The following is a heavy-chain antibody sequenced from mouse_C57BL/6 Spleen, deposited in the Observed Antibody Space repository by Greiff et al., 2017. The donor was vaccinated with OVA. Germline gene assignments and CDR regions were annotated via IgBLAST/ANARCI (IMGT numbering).Heavy chain of an antibody. V-gene: IGHV1-15*01. Sequence: QVQLQQSGAELVRPGASVTLSCKASGYTFTDYEMHWVKQTPVHGLEWIGAIDPETGGTAYNQKFKGKAILTADKSSSTAYMELRSLTSEDSAVYYCTRNGNYGDYWGQGTTLTVSS. CDR2: IDPETGGT. CDR1: GYTFTDYE. J-gene: IGHJ2*01. CDR3: TRNGNYGDY. D-gene: IGHD2-1*01.